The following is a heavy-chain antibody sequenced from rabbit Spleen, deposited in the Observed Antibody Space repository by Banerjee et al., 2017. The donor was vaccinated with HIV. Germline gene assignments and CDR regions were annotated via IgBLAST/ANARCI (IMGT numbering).Heavy chain of an antibody. D-gene: IGHD8-1*01. Sequence: QSLEESGGDLVKPGASLTLTCTASGFSFSGSHYMCWVRQAPGKGLEWIACIDAGSSGFTYFATWAKGRFTISKTSSTTVTLQMTRPTAADTATYFCARDTGSSFSSYGMDLWGPGTLVTVS. J-gene: IGHJ6*01. CDR1: GFSFSGSHY. CDR2: IDAGSSGFT. CDR3: ARDTGSSFSSYGMDL. V-gene: IGHV1S40*01.